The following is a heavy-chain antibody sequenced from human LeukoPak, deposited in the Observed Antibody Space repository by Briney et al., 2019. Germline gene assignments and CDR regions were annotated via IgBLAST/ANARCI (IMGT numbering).Heavy chain of an antibody. Sequence: SETLSLTCTVSGGSISSYYWSWIRQPPGKGLEWIGYIYYSGGTNYKSSLKSRVTISVDTSKNQFSLKLSSVTAADTAVYYCARRGQQLSSGTTREYWGQGTLVTVSS. CDR2: IYYSGGT. CDR3: ARRGQQLSSGTTREY. V-gene: IGHV4-59*12. J-gene: IGHJ4*02. D-gene: IGHD6-13*01. CDR1: GGSISSYY.